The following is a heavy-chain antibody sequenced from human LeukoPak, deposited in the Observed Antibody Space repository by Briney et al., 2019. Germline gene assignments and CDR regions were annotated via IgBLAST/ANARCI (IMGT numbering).Heavy chain of an antibody. Sequence: ASVKVSCKASGYTFTGYYMHWLRQAPGQGLEWMGRINPNSGGTNYAQKFQGRVTMTRDTSISTAYMELSRLRSDDTAVYYCARSPFRGYYTGMHFDYWGQGTLVTVSS. CDR3: ARSPFRGYYTGMHFDY. V-gene: IGHV1-2*06. CDR2: INPNSGGT. D-gene: IGHD3-3*01. CDR1: GYTFTGYY. J-gene: IGHJ4*02.